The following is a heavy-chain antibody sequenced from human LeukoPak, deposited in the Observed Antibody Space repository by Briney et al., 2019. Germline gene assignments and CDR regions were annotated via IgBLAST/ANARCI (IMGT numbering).Heavy chain of an antibody. CDR3: ARNVGWFRFDY. CDR1: GFTFSTYW. D-gene: IGHD2-15*01. Sequence: PGGSLGLSCAASGFTFSTYWMDWVRQAPGKGLEWVANIKEDGSEKYYEDSVKGRFTISRDNAKNSLYLQMNSLRAEDTAVYYCARNVGWFRFDYWGQGTLVTVSS. CDR2: IKEDGSEK. J-gene: IGHJ4*02. V-gene: IGHV3-7*03.